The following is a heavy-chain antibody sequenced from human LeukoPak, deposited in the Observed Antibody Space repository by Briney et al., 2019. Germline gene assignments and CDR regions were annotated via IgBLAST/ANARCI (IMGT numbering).Heavy chain of an antibody. V-gene: IGHV1-69*13. Sequence: ASVKVSCKASGGTFSSYAISWVRQAPGQGLEWMGGIIPIFGTANYAQKFQGRVTITADESTSTAYMELSSLRSEDTAVYYCARMTQVVVPAAMVYYYYGMDVWGQGTTVTVSS. CDR3: ARMTQVVVPAAMVYYYYGMDV. J-gene: IGHJ6*02. CDR1: GGTFSSYA. CDR2: IIPIFGTA. D-gene: IGHD2-2*01.